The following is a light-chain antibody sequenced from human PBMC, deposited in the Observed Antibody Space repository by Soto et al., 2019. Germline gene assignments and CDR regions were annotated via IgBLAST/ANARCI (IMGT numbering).Light chain of an antibody. Sequence: DIVMTQSPATLSVSLGETVTVSCRASRSVSGRLAWYQQKPGEAPELLIYAASAWSRGVPARFSGSGSGTKFTLTIASLEPDDFAIYYCQQHADCSVTFGPGTKVEI. V-gene: IGKV1-5*01. J-gene: IGKJ1*01. CDR2: AAS. CDR1: RSVSGR. CDR3: QQHADCSVT.